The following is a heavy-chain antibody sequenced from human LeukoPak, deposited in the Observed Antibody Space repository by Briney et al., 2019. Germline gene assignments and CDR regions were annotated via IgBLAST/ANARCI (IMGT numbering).Heavy chain of an antibody. J-gene: IGHJ4*02. V-gene: IGHV3-21*01. CDR1: GFTFSSYS. D-gene: IGHD4-17*01. Sequence: TPGGSLRLSCAASGFTFSSYSMNWVRQAPGKGLEWLSSISSSSSYIYYADSVKGRFTISRDNAKNSLYLQMNSLRAEDTAVYYCARDRDYGDYDPYYFDYWGQGTLVTVSS. CDR2: ISSSSSYI. CDR3: ARDRDYGDYDPYYFDY.